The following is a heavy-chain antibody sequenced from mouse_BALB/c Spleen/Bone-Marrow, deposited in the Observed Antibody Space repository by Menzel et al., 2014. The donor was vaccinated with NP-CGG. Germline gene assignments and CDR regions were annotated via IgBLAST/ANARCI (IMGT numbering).Heavy chain of an antibody. D-gene: IGHD2-1*01. Sequence: VQVVESGAELVRPGASVKLSCKASGYTFTSYYMYWVKQRPGQGLEWIGEINPSNGGTNFNEKFKSKATLTVDKSSSTAYMQLSSPTSEDSAVYYCTRYGNYYFDYWGRGTTLTVSS. CDR2: INPSNGGT. V-gene: IGHV1S81*02. CDR1: GYTFTSYY. J-gene: IGHJ2*01. CDR3: TRYGNYYFDY.